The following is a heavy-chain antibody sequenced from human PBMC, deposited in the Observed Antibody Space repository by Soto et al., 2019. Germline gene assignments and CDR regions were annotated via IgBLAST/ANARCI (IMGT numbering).Heavy chain of an antibody. D-gene: IGHD5-18*01. CDR2: ISYDGSNK. J-gene: IGHJ6*02. CDR3: ASGYSNYTYYYGMDV. V-gene: IGHV3-30-3*01. Sequence: QVQLVESGGGVVQPGRSLRLSCAASGFTFSSYAMHWVRQAPGKGLEWVAVISYDGSNKYYADSVKGRFTISRDNSKNTLYLQMNSLRAEDTAVYYCASGYSNYTYYYGMDVWGQGTTFTVSS. CDR1: GFTFSSYA.